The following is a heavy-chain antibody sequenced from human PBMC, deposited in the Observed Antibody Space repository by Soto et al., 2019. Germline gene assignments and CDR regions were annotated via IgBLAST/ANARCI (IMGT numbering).Heavy chain of an antibody. V-gene: IGHV3-30*18. Sequence: LRLSCAASGFTFSSYGMHWVRQAPGKGLEWVAVISYDGSNKYYADSVKGRFTISRDNSKNTLYLQMNSLRAEDTAVYYCAKEYSSSWYPWFDPWGQGTLVTVSS. D-gene: IGHD6-13*01. CDR1: GFTFSSYG. CDR3: AKEYSSSWYPWFDP. CDR2: ISYDGSNK. J-gene: IGHJ5*02.